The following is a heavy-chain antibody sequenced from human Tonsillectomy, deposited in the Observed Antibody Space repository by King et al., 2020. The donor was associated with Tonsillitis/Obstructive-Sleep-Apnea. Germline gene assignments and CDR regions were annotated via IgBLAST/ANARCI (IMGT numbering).Heavy chain of an antibody. CDR3: ARDYGADGNYYYMDA. D-gene: IGHD3-10*01. CDR1: GGSISSYY. Sequence: QLQESGPGLVKPSETLSLTCTVSGGSISSYYWSWIRQPPGKGLEWIGYIYYSGSTNYNPSLKSRVTISVDTSKNQFFLKLSSVTAADTAVYYCARDYGADGNYYYMDAWGKGTTVTVSS. V-gene: IGHV4-59*01. CDR2: IYYSGST. J-gene: IGHJ6*03.